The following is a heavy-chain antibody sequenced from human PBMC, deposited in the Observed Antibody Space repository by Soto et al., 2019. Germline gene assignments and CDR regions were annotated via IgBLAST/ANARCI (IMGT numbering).Heavy chain of an antibody. J-gene: IGHJ4*02. D-gene: IGHD3-22*01. CDR2: ISGSGGST. Sequence: GGSLRLSCAASGFTFSSYAMSWVRQAPGKGLEWVSAISGSGGSTYYADSVKGRFTISRDNSKNTLYLQMNSLRAEDTAVYYCGPSPPPPSGYYHFDYWGQGTLVTVSS. CDR1: GFTFSSYA. V-gene: IGHV3-23*01. CDR3: GPSPPPPSGYYHFDY.